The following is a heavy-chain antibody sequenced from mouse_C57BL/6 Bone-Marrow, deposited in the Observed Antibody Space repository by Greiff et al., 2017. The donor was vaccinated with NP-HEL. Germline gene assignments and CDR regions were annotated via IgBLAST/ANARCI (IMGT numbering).Heavy chain of an antibody. D-gene: IGHD1-1*01. Sequence: ESGPGLVKPSQSLSLTCSVTGYSITSGYYWNWIRQFPGNKLEWMGYISYDGSNNYNPSLKNRISITRYTSKNQFFLKLNSVTTEDTATYYCARDLLLRYFDYWGQGTTLTVSS. V-gene: IGHV3-6*01. J-gene: IGHJ2*01. CDR3: ARDLLLRYFDY. CDR1: GYSITSGYY. CDR2: ISYDGSN.